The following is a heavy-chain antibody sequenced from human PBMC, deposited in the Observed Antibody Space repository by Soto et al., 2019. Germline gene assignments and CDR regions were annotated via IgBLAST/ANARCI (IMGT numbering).Heavy chain of an antibody. CDR3: ARQQAGRGVDY. J-gene: IGHJ4*02. Sequence: NPSETLSLTCAVSGGSISSYYWSWIRQPPGKGLEWIGYIYNSGSTHYNPSLKSRVTISVDTSKNQFSLKLGSVTAADTAVYYCARQQAGRGVDYWGQGTLVTVSS. CDR2: IYNSGST. CDR1: GGSISSYY. D-gene: IGHD6-13*01. V-gene: IGHV4-59*01.